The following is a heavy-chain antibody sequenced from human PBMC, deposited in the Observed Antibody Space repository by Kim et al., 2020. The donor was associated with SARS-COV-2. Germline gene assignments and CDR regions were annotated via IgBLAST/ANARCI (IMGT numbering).Heavy chain of an antibody. J-gene: IGHJ4*02. CDR1: GFTFSSYA. D-gene: IGHD3-10*01. Sequence: GGSLRLSCAASGFTFSSYAMSWVRQAPGKGLEWVSAISGSGGSTYYADSVKGRFTISRDNSKNTLYLQMNSLRAEDTAVYYCAKDRRERRYQLWFGESDYWGQGTLVTVSS. CDR3: AKDRRERRYQLWFGESDY. V-gene: IGHV3-23*01. CDR2: ISGSGGST.